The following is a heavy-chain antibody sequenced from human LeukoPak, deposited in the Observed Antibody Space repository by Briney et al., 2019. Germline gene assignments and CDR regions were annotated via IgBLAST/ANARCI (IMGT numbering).Heavy chain of an antibody. CDR1: GYTFTSYG. V-gene: IGHV1-18*01. J-gene: IGHJ4*02. CDR3: ARGDVGGFGEYFVY. D-gene: IGHD3-10*01. Sequence: ASVKVSCKASGYTFTSYGISWVRQAPGQGLEWMGWISAYNGNTNYAQKFQGRVTISADESTSTAYMDLSSLSSEDTAVYYCARGDVGGFGEYFVYWGQGTLVTVSS. CDR2: ISAYNGNT.